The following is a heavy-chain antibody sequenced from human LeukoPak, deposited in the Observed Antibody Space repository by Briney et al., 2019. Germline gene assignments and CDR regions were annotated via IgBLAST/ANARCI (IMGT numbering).Heavy chain of an antibody. V-gene: IGHV3-33*01. Sequence: GGSLRLSCAASGFTFSSYGMHWVRQAPGKGLEWVAVIWYDGSNKYYADSVKGRFTISRDNSKNTLYLQMNSLRAEDTAVYYCARASSSWYIEGAFDYWGQGTLVTVSS. J-gene: IGHJ4*02. CDR2: IWYDGSNK. CDR3: ARASSSWYIEGAFDY. CDR1: GFTFSSYG. D-gene: IGHD6-13*01.